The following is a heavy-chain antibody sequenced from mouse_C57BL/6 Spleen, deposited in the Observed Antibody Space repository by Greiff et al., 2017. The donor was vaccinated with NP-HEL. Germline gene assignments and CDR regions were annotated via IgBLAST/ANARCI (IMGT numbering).Heavy chain of an antibody. Sequence: EVKLQESGAELVKPGASVKLSCTASGFNIKDYYMHWVKQRTEQGLEWIGRIDPEDGETKYAPKFQGKATITADTSSNTAYLQLSSLTSEDTAVYYCARRHYYGSSYPFAYWGQGTLVTVSA. J-gene: IGHJ3*01. V-gene: IGHV14-2*01. D-gene: IGHD1-1*01. CDR3: ARRHYYGSSYPFAY. CDR1: GFNIKDYY. CDR2: IDPEDGET.